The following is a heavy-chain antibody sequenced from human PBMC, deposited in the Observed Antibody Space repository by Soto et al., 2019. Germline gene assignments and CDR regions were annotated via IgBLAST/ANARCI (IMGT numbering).Heavy chain of an antibody. Sequence: ASETLSLTCTVSGGSISSGGYYWSWIRLHPGKGLEWIGYIYYIGGTYYNPSLKSRVTISVDTSKNQFSLKLSSVTAADTAVYYCAREEGGGYDHRWFDPWGQGTLVTVSS. J-gene: IGHJ5*02. V-gene: IGHV4-31*03. D-gene: IGHD5-12*01. CDR3: AREEGGGYDHRWFDP. CDR2: IYYIGGT. CDR1: GGSISSGGYY.